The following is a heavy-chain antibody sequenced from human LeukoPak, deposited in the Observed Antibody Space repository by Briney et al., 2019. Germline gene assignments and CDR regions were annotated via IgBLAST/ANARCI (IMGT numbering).Heavy chain of an antibody. CDR3: TRPEEGHCSGGSCYGRFDP. CDR2: IRNKPNNYAT. Sequence: GGSLRLSCAASGLTFSDSVIHWVRQASGKGLEWIGRIRNKPNNYATAYAASVKGRFTISRDDSKNTAYLQMNSLKTEDTAVYYCTRPEEGHCSGGSCYGRFDPWAREPWSPSPQ. V-gene: IGHV3-73*01. J-gene: IGHJ5*02. D-gene: IGHD2-15*01. CDR1: GLTFSDSV.